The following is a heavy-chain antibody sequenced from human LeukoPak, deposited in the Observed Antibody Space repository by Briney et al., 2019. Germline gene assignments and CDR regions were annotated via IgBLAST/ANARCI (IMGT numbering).Heavy chain of an antibody. CDR3: AKPGYSYGHGLNPDY. Sequence: SETLSLPCAVYGGSFSGYYWSWIRQPPGKGLEWIGEINHSGSTNYNPSLKSRVTISVDTSKNQFSLKLSSVTAADTAVYYCAKPGYSYGHGLNPDYWGQGTLVTVSS. CDR2: INHSGST. V-gene: IGHV4-34*01. D-gene: IGHD5-18*01. J-gene: IGHJ4*02. CDR1: GGSFSGYY.